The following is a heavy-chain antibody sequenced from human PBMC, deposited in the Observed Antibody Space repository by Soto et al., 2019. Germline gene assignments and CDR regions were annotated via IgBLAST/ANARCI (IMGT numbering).Heavy chain of an antibody. CDR3: VRDWNDGDDL. J-gene: IGHJ4*02. CDR1: GFTFSSSW. D-gene: IGHD1-1*01. V-gene: IGHV3-7*01. Sequence: GGSLRLSCAASGFTFSSSWMSWVRQAPGKGLEWVANIKQDGNEKYYAASVKGRFTISRDNAKNSLSLQMNSLRVEDTAIYYCVRDWNDGDDLWGQGTLVTVSS. CDR2: IKQDGNEK.